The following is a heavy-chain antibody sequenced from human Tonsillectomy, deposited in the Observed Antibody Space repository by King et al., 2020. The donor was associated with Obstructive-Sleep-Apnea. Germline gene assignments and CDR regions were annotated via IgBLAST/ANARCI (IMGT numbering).Heavy chain of an antibody. CDR1: GFTFSRYD. Sequence: VQLVESGGGLVQPGGSLRLSCVASGFTFSRYDMHWVRQGIGKGLEWVSAIGTAGDTHYPGSVKGRFSISRENGKNSLYLQMNSLSDGDTAVYYCTRGTGPRYYFDSWGQRTLVTVSS. CDR3: TRGTGPRYYFDS. V-gene: IGHV3-13*01. J-gene: IGHJ4*02. CDR2: IGTAGDT. D-gene: IGHD1-1*01.